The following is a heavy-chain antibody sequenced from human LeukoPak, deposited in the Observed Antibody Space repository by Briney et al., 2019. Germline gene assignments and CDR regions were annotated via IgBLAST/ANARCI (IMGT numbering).Heavy chain of an antibody. CDR3: ARDKGPDYFDQ. V-gene: IGHV3-33*01. CDR1: GFTFSCYG. J-gene: IGHJ4*02. CDR2: IWNDGSQK. Sequence: GGSLRLSCVASGFTFSCYGMHWVRQAPGKGLEWVAVIWNDGSQKYYADSVKGRFTISRDNSKNTLYLQMNSLRAEDTAVYYCARDKGPDYFDQWGQGTLLTVSS.